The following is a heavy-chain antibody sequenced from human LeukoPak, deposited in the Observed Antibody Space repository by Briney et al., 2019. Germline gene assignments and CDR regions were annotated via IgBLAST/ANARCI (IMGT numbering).Heavy chain of an antibody. CDR2: IYYSGST. CDR1: GGSISSYY. J-gene: IGHJ6*03. D-gene: IGHD3-3*01. CDR3: ARVEVRYDFWSGLGYYYMDV. V-gene: IGHV4-59*05. Sequence: PSETLSLTCTVSGGSISSYYWTWIRQPPGKGLEWIGSIYYSGSTYYNPSLKSRVTISVDTSKNQFSLKLSSVTAADTAVYYCARVEVRYDFWSGLGYYYMDVWGKGTTVTVSS.